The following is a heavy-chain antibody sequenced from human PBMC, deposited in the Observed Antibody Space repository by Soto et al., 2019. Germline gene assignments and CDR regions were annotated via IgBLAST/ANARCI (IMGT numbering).Heavy chain of an antibody. CDR2: VNNDGSDT. Sequence: GSMRLSCAASGFTFISYWMHWVRQAPGKGLVWVSRVNNDGSDTIYADSVRGRFTVSRDNAKNTLFLQMNNLRADDTAMYYCARGSFDQAFDIWGQGTMVTVSS. D-gene: IGHD3-9*01. J-gene: IGHJ3*02. V-gene: IGHV3-74*01. CDR3: ARGSFDQAFDI. CDR1: GFTFISYW.